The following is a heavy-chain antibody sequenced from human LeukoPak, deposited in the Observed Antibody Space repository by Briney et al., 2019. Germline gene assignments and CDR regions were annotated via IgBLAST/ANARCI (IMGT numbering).Heavy chain of an antibody. J-gene: IGHJ4*02. V-gene: IGHV4-61*02. CDR2: IYTSGST. CDR1: GGSISSGSYY. Sequence: SETLSLTCTVSGGSISSGSYYWSWIRQPAGKGLEWIGRIYTSGSTNYNPSLKSRVTMSVDTSKNQFSLKLSSVTAADTAVYYCARDGSGSYAQYYFDYWGQGTLVTVSS. D-gene: IGHD3-10*01. CDR3: ARDGSGSYAQYYFDY.